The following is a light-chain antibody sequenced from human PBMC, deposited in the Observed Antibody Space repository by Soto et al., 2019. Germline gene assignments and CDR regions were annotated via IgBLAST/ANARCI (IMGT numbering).Light chain of an antibody. V-gene: IGKV1-12*01. J-gene: IGKJ4*01. Sequence: DIQMTQSPSSVSASVGDRVTITCRASQGISSWLAWYQQKPGKAPKLLIYAASSLQSGVPSRFSDSGSGTDSTLTISRLQSEDFAADYCQQADSLPLTFGGGTKVEIK. CDR2: AAS. CDR3: QQADSLPLT. CDR1: QGISSW.